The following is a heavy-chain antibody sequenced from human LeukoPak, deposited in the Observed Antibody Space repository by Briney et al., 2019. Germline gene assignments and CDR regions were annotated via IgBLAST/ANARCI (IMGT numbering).Heavy chain of an antibody. D-gene: IGHD1-1*01. CDR3: AKGKRYPDY. CDR1: GFTFSGSW. V-gene: IGHV3-7*03. J-gene: IGHJ4*02. CDR2: LNLDGSDK. Sequence: GGSLRLSCVVSGFTFSGSWMSWVRQAPGKGLGWVASLNLDGSDKYYVDSVKGRFTISRDNAKNSLYLQMGSLRVEDTAVYYCAKGKRYPDYWGQGTLVTVSS.